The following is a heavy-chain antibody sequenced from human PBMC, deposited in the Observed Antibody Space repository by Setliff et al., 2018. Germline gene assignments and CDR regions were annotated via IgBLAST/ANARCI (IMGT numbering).Heavy chain of an antibody. CDR3: AGGGGWIQLFDY. Sequence: LSLTCTVSGGSISSSSYYWGWIRQPPGKGLEWIGSIYYSGSTYYNPSLKSRVTISVDTSENQFSLKLNSVTAADTAVYYCAGGGGWIQLFDYWGLGTQVT. CDR2: IYYSGST. J-gene: IGHJ4*02. V-gene: IGHV4-39*01. D-gene: IGHD5-18*01. CDR1: GGSISSSSYY.